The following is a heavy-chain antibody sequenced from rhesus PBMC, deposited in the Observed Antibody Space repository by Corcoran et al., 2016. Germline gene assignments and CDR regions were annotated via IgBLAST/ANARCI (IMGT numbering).Heavy chain of an antibody. CDR2: ISYDGSKK. CDR3: AREGYSWNNVMYYFDY. Sequence: EVQRVESGGGLAKPGGSLRPSWAAWGVTFSSYWMPWVRRAQGEGLGWVAVISYDGSKKYYADSVKDRFTISRDNSKNMLYLQMNNLKLEDTAVYYGAREGYSWNNVMYYFDYWGQGVLVSVSS. D-gene: IGHD1-20*01. CDR1: GVTFSSYW. J-gene: IGHJ4*01. V-gene: IGHV3-54*02.